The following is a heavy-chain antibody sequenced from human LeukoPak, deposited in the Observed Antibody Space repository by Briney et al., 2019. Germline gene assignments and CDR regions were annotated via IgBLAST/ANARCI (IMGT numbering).Heavy chain of an antibody. CDR3: ARITRGANLDYPPDY. V-gene: IGHV4-59*01. CDR1: GDSISSYF. D-gene: IGHD4/OR15-4a*01. J-gene: IGHJ4*02. Sequence: PSETLSLTCTVSGDSISSYFWSWIRQPPGKGLEWIGYFHDSGSANYNPSLKSRITMSVDTSKNQFSLKLSSVTAADTAMYYCARITRGANLDYPPDYWGQGTLVTVSS. CDR2: FHDSGSA.